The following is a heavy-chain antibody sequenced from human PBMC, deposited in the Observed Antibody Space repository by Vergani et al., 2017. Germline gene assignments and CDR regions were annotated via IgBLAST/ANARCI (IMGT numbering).Heavy chain of an antibody. Sequence: EVQLVESGGGLVQPGGSLRLSCAASGFTFSSYSMNWVRQAPGKGLEWVSYISSSSSTIYYADSVKGRFTISRDNAKNSLYLQMNSLRAEDTAVYYCARPFTMVRGVHYFDYWGQGTLVTVSS. CDR2: ISSSSSTI. V-gene: IGHV3-48*01. CDR1: GFTFSSYS. D-gene: IGHD3-10*01. J-gene: IGHJ4*02. CDR3: ARPFTMVRGVHYFDY.